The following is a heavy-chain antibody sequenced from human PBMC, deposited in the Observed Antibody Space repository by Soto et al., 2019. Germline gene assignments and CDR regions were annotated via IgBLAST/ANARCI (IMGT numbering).Heavy chain of an antibody. V-gene: IGHV1-3*01. CDR2: VNAGNGYT. Sequence: QVHLVQSGAEVKKPGASVNVSCRSSGYTFTSNAIHWVRQAPGQSLEWMGWVNAGNGYTKYLQNFQGRVTISSDTSASTAYMELNSLRSEDTAVYYCARGAHTYGYVFDYWGQGTLVTVSS. J-gene: IGHJ4*02. CDR3: ARGAHTYGYVFDY. CDR1: GYTFTSNA. D-gene: IGHD5-18*01.